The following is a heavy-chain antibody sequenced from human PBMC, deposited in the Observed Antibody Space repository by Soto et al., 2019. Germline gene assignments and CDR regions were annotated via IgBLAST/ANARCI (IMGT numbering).Heavy chain of an antibody. D-gene: IGHD3-16*02. J-gene: IGHJ4*02. Sequence: PSETLSLTCTFSGGSISSYYWSWIRQPPGKGLEWIGYIYYSGSTNYNPSLKSRVTISVDTSKNQFSLKLSSVTAADTAVYYCARGRDYDYIWGSYRGPDYFDHWGQGTLVTVPS. CDR2: IYYSGST. V-gene: IGHV4-59*01. CDR1: GGSISSYY. CDR3: ARGRDYDYIWGSYRGPDYFDH.